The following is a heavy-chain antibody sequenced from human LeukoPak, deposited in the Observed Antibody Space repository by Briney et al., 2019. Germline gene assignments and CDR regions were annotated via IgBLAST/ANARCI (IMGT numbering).Heavy chain of an antibody. CDR2: ISYDGSNK. Sequence: GGSLRLSCAASGFTFSSYAMRWVRQAPGKGLEWVALISYDGSNKYYADSVKGRFTISRDNSKNTLYLQMNSRRGEDTAVYYWASGIVVVPAADPCLDYWGQGTLVTVSS. CDR3: ASGIVVVPAADPCLDY. D-gene: IGHD2-2*01. CDR1: GFTFSSYA. V-gene: IGHV3-30*04. J-gene: IGHJ4*02.